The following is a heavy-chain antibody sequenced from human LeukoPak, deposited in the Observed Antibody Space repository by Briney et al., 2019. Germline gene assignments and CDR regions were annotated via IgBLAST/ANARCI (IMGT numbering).Heavy chain of an antibody. CDR2: ISAYNGNT. V-gene: IGHV1-18*01. Sequence: APVKVSCKASGYTFTSYGISWVRQAPGQGLEWMGWISAYNGNTNYAQKLQGRVTMTTDTSTSTAYMELRSLRSDDTAVYYCARGEYYYDSSGTPLKGWFDPWGQGTLVTVSS. CDR1: GYTFTSYG. D-gene: IGHD3-22*01. CDR3: ARGEYYYDSSGTPLKGWFDP. J-gene: IGHJ5*02.